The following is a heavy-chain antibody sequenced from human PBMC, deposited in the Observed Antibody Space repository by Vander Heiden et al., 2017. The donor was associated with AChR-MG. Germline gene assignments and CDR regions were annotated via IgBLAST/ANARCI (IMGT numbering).Heavy chain of an antibody. CDR3: ARYSSSSDFDY. CDR1: GYTFTSYD. V-gene: IGHV1-8*01. D-gene: IGHD6-6*01. J-gene: IGHJ4*02. CDR2: MNPNSGNT. Sequence: QVPLLQSVAEVKNPAASVQVSCKASGYTFTSYDSNWVRQATGQGLEWMGWMNPNSGNTGYAQKFQGRVTMTRNTSISTAYMELSSLRSEDTAVYYCARYSSSSDFDYWGQGTLVTVSS.